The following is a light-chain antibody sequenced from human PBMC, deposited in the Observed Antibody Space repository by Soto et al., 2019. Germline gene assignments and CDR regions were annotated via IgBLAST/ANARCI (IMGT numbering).Light chain of an antibody. CDR2: TAS. CDR1: QSISKY. V-gene: IGKV1-39*01. Sequence: DTELTQYKSCFSSCLGASVTITCRASQSISKYLNWYQQKSGKAPKLLISTASNLQSGVPSSFSGSGFGTVFTLTISSLQPEDFATYYCPLSSIAPVTFGQRTNADIK. CDR3: PLSSIAPVT. J-gene: IGKJ1*01.